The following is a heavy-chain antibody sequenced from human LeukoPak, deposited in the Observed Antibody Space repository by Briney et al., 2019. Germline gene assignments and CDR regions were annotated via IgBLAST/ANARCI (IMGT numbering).Heavy chain of an antibody. Sequence: PSETLSLTCAVYGGSFSGYYWSWIRQPPGKGLEWIGEINHSGSTNYNPSLKSRVTISVDTSKNQFSLKLSSVTAADTAVYYCARDYYDSSGPSYGMDVWGQGTTVTVSS. CDR3: ARDYYDSSGPSYGMDV. J-gene: IGHJ6*02. V-gene: IGHV4-34*01. CDR1: GGSFSGYY. CDR2: INHSGST. D-gene: IGHD3-22*01.